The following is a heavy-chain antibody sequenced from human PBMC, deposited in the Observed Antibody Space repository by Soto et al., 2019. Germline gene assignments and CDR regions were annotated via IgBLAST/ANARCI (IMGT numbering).Heavy chain of an antibody. J-gene: IGHJ3*01. CDR2: IHSDGSST. CDR1: GFTFNYYW. Sequence: GGSLRPSCAASGFTFNYYWMHWVRQAPGQGLVWVSHIHSDGSSTTYADSVKGRFTISRDNAKNTLYLQMNSLRAEDTAVYYCARGDKGGFDLWGQGTTVTVSS. V-gene: IGHV3-74*01. D-gene: IGHD2-21*02. CDR3: ARGDKGGFDL.